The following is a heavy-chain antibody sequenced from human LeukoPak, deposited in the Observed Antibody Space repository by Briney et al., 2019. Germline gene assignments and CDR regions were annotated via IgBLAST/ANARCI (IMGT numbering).Heavy chain of an antibody. CDR2: INHSGST. J-gene: IGHJ1*01. Sequence: SETLSLTCAVYGGSFSGYYWSWIRQPPGKGLEWIGEINHSGSTNYNPSLKSRVTISVDTSKNRFSLKLSSVTAADTAVYYCARDAAGYAYWGQGILVTVSS. D-gene: IGHD3-16*01. CDR1: GGSFSGYY. V-gene: IGHV4-34*01. CDR3: ARDAAGYAY.